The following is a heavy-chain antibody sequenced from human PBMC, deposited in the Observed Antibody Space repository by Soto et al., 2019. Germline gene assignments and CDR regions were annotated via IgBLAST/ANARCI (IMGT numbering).Heavy chain of an antibody. D-gene: IGHD2-2*01. J-gene: IGHJ6*02. CDR3: ARLSCSSTSCWGSYYGMDV. V-gene: IGHV1-18*01. CDR2: ISAYNGNT. CDR1: GYTFTSYG. Sequence: QVQLVQSGAEVRKPGASVKVSCKASGYTFTSYGISWVRQAPGQGLEWMGWISAYNGNTNYAQKLQGRVTMTTDTSTSTAYMELRSLRSDDTAVYYCARLSCSSTSCWGSYYGMDVWGQGTTVTVSS.